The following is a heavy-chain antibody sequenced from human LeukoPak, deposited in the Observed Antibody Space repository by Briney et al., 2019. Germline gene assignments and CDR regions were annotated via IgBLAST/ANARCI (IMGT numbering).Heavy chain of an antibody. CDR1: GFTFSSYE. V-gene: IGHV3-48*03. J-gene: IGHJ4*02. CDR3: ALGIVEATYDY. CDR2: ISSSGSTI. D-gene: IGHD3-22*01. Sequence: GGSLRLSCAASGFTFSSYEMNWVRQAPGKGLEWVSYISSSGSTIYYADSVKGRFTISRDNAKNSLYLQMNSLRAEDTAVYYCALGIVEATYDYWGQGTLVTVSS.